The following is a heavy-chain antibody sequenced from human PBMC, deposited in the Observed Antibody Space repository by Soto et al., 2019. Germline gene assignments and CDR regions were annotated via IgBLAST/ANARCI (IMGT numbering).Heavy chain of an antibody. V-gene: IGHV4-31*03. CDR1: GGSISSGGYY. CDR2: IYYSGST. Sequence: SETLSLTCTVSGGSISSGGYYWSGIRQHPGKGLEWIGYIYYSGSTYYNPSLKSRVTISVDTSKNQFSLKLSSVTAADTAVYYCARDSRYFDWLDYYYYGMDVWGQGTTVTVSS. D-gene: IGHD3-9*01. J-gene: IGHJ6*02. CDR3: ARDSRYFDWLDYYYYGMDV.